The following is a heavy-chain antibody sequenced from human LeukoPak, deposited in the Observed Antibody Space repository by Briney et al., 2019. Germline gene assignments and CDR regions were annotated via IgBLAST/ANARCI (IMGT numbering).Heavy chain of an antibody. CDR1: GFTFNSYA. CDR2: ISGSGGST. D-gene: IGHD3-22*01. CDR3: AKGMNAYYYDSSGY. J-gene: IGHJ4*02. Sequence: GGSLRLSCAASGFTFNSYAMTWVRQAPGKGLEWVSAISGSGGSTNYADSVKGRFTISRDNSKNTLYLQMNGLRAEDTAIYYCAKGMNAYYYDSSGYWGQGTLVTVSS. V-gene: IGHV3-23*01.